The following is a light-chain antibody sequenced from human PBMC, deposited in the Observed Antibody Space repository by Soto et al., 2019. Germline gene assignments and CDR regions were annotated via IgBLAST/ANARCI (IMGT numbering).Light chain of an antibody. CDR1: NSDVGGYDY. CDR3: SSYTSSTTHGV. Sequence: QSALTQPASVSGSPGQSITISCTGTNSDVGGYDYVSWYQQHPGKAPKLMIYEVSHRPSGVSNRFSGSRSGNTASLTISGLQAEDEAEYYCSSYTSSTTHGVFGGGTKLTVL. V-gene: IGLV2-14*01. J-gene: IGLJ3*02. CDR2: EVS.